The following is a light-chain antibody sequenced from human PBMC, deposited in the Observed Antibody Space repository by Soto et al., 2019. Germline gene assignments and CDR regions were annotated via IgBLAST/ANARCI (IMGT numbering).Light chain of an antibody. CDR3: QHYDNSPLR. Sequence: EIVMTQSPASLSVSPGERVTLSCRASQIVNNNLAWYQQKPGQPPRLLIYGASTSAPGIAARFSGSGSGTDFTLTISSRQSVDVAVYYCQHYDNSPLRFGGGTNVE. CDR2: GAS. V-gene: IGKV3-15*01. CDR1: QIVNNN. J-gene: IGKJ4*02.